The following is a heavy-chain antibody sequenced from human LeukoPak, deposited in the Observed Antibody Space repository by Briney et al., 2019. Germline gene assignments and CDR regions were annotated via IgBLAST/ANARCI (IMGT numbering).Heavy chain of an antibody. J-gene: IGHJ4*02. CDR3: ASGSSGPIGY. D-gene: IGHD3-22*01. CDR2: ISGSGGST. CDR1: EFTFDDYA. V-gene: IGHV3-23*01. Sequence: GGSLRLSCAASEFTFDDYAMHWVRQAPGKGLEWVSAISGSGGSTYYADSVKGRFTISRDNSKNTLYLQMNSLRAEDTAVYYCASGSSGPIGYWGQGTLVTVSS.